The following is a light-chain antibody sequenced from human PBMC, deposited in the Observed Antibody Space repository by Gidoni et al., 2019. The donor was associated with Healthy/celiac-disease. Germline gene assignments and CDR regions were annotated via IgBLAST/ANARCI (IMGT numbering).Light chain of an antibody. CDR2: GAS. CDR3: QQYNNWPPN. V-gene: IGKV3-15*01. J-gene: IGKJ3*01. CDR1: QSVSSN. Sequence: EKVMTQSPATLSVSPGERATLSCRASQSVSSNLAWYQQKPGQAPRLLIYGASTRATGIPARFSGSGSGTEFTLTISSLQSEDFAFYYCQQYNNWPPNFXPXTKVDIK.